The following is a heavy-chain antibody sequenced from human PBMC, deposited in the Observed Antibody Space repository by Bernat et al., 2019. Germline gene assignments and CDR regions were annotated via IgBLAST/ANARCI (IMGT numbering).Heavy chain of an antibody. Sequence: QVQLVQSGAEVKNPGSSVKISCKPSGGTFSSYAISWVRQAPGQGLEWLGGIIPIFGPANYAQKFQRRVTITADESTSTAYMELSSLRSEDTAVYYCAGASITIFGVVTHFDYWGQGTLVTVSS. J-gene: IGHJ4*02. CDR2: IIPIFGPA. CDR3: AGASITIFGVVTHFDY. D-gene: IGHD3-3*01. CDR1: GGTFSSYA. V-gene: IGHV1-69*01.